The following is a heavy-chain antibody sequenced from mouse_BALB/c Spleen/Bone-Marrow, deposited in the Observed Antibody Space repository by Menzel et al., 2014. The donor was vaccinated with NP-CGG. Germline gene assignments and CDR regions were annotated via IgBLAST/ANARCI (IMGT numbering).Heavy chain of an antibody. J-gene: IGHJ2*01. D-gene: IGHD4-1*01. Sequence: VQLQQSGAELVKPGASVRISCKASGYTFTSYYIHWVKQRPGQGLEWIGWIYPGNVNTKYNEKFKGKATLTADKSSSTAYMQLSSLTSEDSVVYFCAREANWNFDYWGQGTTLTVSS. CDR1: GYTFTSYY. CDR3: AREANWNFDY. V-gene: IGHV1S56*01. CDR2: IYPGNVNT.